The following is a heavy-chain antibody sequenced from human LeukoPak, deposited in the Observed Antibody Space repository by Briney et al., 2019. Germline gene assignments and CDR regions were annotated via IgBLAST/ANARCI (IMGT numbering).Heavy chain of an antibody. D-gene: IGHD3-3*01. V-gene: IGHV3-23*01. CDR1: GFTFSSYA. J-gene: IGHJ4*02. CDR2: ISGSGGST. Sequence: GGSLRLSCAASGFTFSSYAMSWVRQAPGKGLEWVSAISGSGGSTYYADSVKGRFTISRDNSKNTLYLQMNSLRAEDTAVYYCAKFLPPTMMLEWLGFDYWGQGTLVTVSS. CDR3: AKFLPPTMMLEWLGFDY.